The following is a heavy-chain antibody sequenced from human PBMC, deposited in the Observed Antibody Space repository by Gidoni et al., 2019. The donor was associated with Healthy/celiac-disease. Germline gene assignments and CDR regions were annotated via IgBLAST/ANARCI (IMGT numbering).Heavy chain of an antibody. J-gene: IGHJ6*02. CDR1: GLTFGSYA. CDR3: AKDPGCSSTSCYPYYYYYGMDV. CDR2: ISGSGGST. D-gene: IGHD2-2*01. Sequence: VKLWESGGGLVQLGGSRGLSWAASGLTFGSYARSGARQAPGKGLEWVSAISGSGGSTYYADSVKGRFTISRDNSKNTLYLQMNSLRAEDTAVYYCAKDPGCSSTSCYPYYYYYGMDVWGQGTTVTVSS. V-gene: IGHV3-23*01.